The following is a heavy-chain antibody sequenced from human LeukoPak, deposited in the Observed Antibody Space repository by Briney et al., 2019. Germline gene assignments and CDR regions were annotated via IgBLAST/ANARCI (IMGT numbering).Heavy chain of an antibody. CDR2: IYPGDSDS. CDR3: ARADSTGWAIFDY. D-gene: IGHD6-19*01. CDR1: GYSFTTYW. J-gene: IGHJ4*02. V-gene: IGHV5-51*01. Sequence: GESLKISCKGSGYSFTTYWIGWVRQMPGKGLEWMGIIYPGDSDSRYSPSFQGQVTISADKSSSTAYLPWSSLKASDTATYYCARADSTGWAIFDYWGQGTVVTVSS.